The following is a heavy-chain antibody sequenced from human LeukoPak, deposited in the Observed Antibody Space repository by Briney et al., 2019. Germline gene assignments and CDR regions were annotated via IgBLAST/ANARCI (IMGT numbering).Heavy chain of an antibody. CDR1: GFTFSSYA. V-gene: IGHV3-30*04. D-gene: IGHD1-26*01. CDR2: ISYDGSNK. Sequence: TGGSLRLSCAASGFTFSSYAMHWVRQAPGKGLEWVAVISYDGSNKYYADSVKGRFTISRDNSKNTLYLQMNSLRAEDTDVYYCARDDSGYMDVCGKGTTVTVSS. CDR3: ARDDSGYMDV. J-gene: IGHJ6*03.